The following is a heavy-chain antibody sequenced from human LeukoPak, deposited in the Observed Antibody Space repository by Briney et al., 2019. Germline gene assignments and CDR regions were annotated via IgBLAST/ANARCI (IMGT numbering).Heavy chain of an antibody. V-gene: IGHV3-21*01. Sequence: GGSLRLSCAASGFTFTRYSMNWVRQAPGKGLEWVASISGSGDYIYYADSLKGRFTISRDNTKNSLYLQMNSLRAEDTAVYYCSRDPTYYLRYGYFDYWGQGALVTVSS. CDR1: GFTFTRYS. CDR2: ISGSGDYI. D-gene: IGHD1-26*01. CDR3: SRDPTYYLRYGYFDY. J-gene: IGHJ4*02.